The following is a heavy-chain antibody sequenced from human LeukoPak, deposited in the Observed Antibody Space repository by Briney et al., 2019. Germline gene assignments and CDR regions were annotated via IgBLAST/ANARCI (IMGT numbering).Heavy chain of an antibody. J-gene: IGHJ6*02. CDR3: ARDFRERGGITGPHGMDV. CDR1: GGSISSAYW. D-gene: IGHD1-20*01. Sequence: PSQTLSLTCAVSGGSISSAYWRSWVRQPPGKGLEWIGEIYHSGSTNYNPSLKSRVTISIDKSKNQFSLKLSSVTAADTAVYYCARDFRERGGITGPHGMDVWGQGTTVAVSS. V-gene: IGHV4-4*02. CDR2: IYHSGST.